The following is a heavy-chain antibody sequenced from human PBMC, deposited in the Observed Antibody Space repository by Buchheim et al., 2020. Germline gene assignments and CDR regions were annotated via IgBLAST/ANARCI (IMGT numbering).Heavy chain of an antibody. J-gene: IGHJ6*02. CDR3: TREWRMRAVAGPYYGMDV. Sequence: EVQLVESGGGLVQPGRSLRLSCTASGFTFGDYAMSWFRQAPGKGLEWVGFIRSKAYGGTTEYAVSVKGRFTISRDESKSIAYLQMNSLKTEDTAVYYCTREWRMRAVAGPYYGMDVWGQGTT. V-gene: IGHV3-49*03. D-gene: IGHD6-19*01. CDR1: GFTFGDYA. CDR2: IRSKAYGGTT.